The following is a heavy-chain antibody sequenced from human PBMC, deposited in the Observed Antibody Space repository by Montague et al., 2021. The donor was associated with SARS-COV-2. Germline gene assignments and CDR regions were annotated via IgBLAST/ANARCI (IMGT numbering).Heavy chain of an antibody. J-gene: IGHJ4*02. Sequence: SETLSLTCTVSGASIRSSDHYWGWIRQPPGKGLEWIGSIYYTGSGYYTPSLSSRLTISVDTSRYQFSLKLTSVTAADTAVYYCAREQWLEDGEGLDVWGQGTLVTVSS. CDR3: AREQWLEDGEGLDV. D-gene: IGHD6-19*01. CDR1: GASIRSSDHY. V-gene: IGHV4-39*07. CDR2: IYYTGSG.